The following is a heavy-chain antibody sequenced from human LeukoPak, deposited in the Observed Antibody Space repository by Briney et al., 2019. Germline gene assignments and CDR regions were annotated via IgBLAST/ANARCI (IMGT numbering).Heavy chain of an antibody. CDR1: GFTFSSFW. CDR3: ARGREMATDM. J-gene: IGHJ3*02. Sequence: PGGSLRLSCAASGFTFSSFWMHWVRQAPGKGLVWVSRINSDGSTTNYAASVKARFTVSRDNAKNTLYLQMNSLRAEDTAVYYCARGREMATDMWGQGTMVTVSS. D-gene: IGHD5-24*01. CDR2: INSDGSTT. V-gene: IGHV3-74*01.